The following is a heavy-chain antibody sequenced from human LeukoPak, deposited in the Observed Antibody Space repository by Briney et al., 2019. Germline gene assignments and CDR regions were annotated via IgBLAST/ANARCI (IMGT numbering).Heavy chain of an antibody. V-gene: IGHV4-34*01. CDR3: ARRRITIFGVVSSRWFDP. D-gene: IGHD3-3*01. CDR1: GGSFSGYY. CDR2: INHSGST. J-gene: IGHJ5*02. Sequence: TSGTLSLTCAVYGGSFSGYYWSWIRQPPGKGLEWIGEINHSGSTNYNPSLKSRVTISVDTSKNQFSLKLSSVTAADTAVYYCARRRITIFGVVSSRWFDPWGQGTLVTVSS.